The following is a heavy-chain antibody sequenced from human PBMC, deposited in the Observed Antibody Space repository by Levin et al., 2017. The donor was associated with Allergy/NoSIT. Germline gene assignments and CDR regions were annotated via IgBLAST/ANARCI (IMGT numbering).Heavy chain of an antibody. CDR3: ARVLRPYYYYYYDYMDG. D-gene: IGHD3-10*01. Sequence: SQTLSLTCTVSGGSISSSYWSWIRQPPGKGLEWIGYIYYSGSTNYNPSLKSRVTISVDTSKNQFSLKLSSVTAADTAVYYCARVLRPYYYYYYDYMDGWGKGTTVTVSS. CDR2: IYYSGST. J-gene: IGHJ6*03. V-gene: IGHV4-59*01. CDR1: GGSISSSY.